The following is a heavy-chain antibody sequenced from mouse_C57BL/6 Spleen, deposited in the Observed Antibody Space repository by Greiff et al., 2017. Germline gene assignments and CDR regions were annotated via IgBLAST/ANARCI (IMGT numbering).Heavy chain of an antibody. CDR3: ARDESGLGFAY. V-gene: IGHV5-4*01. Sequence: EVKLVESGGGLVKPGGSLKLSCAASGFTFSSYAMSWVRQTPEKRLEWVATISDGGSYTYYPDNVKGRFTISRDNAKNNLYLQMSHLKSEDTAMYYCARDESGLGFAYWGQGTLVTVSA. CDR2: ISDGGSYT. CDR1: GFTFSSYA. D-gene: IGHD1-3*01. J-gene: IGHJ3*01.